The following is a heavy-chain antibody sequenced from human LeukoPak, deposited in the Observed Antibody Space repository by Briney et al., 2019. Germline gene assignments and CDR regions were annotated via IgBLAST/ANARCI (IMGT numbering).Heavy chain of an antibody. CDR2: IYYSGST. CDR1: GGSISSYY. D-gene: IGHD2-21*01. V-gene: IGHV4-59*01. Sequence: SETLSLTCTVSGGSISSYYWSWLRQPPGKGLEWSGYIYYSGSTNYNPSLKSRVTISVDTSKNQFSLKLSSVTAADTAVYYCARGSSPPSSHSSALYDYWGQGTLVTVSS. J-gene: IGHJ4*02. CDR3: ARGSSPPSSHSSALYDY.